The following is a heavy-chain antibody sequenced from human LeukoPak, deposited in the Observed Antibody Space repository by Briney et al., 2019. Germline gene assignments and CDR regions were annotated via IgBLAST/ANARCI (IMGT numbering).Heavy chain of an antibody. Sequence: SETLSLTCTVSGGSISSYYWSWIRQPPGKGLEWIGYIYYSGSTNYNPSLKSRVTISVDTSKNQFSLELSSVTAADTAVYYCARGLYNWNYEYYFDYWGQGILVTVSS. CDR3: ARGLYNWNYEYYFDY. V-gene: IGHV4-59*13. CDR2: IYYSGST. J-gene: IGHJ4*02. D-gene: IGHD1-7*01. CDR1: GGSISSYY.